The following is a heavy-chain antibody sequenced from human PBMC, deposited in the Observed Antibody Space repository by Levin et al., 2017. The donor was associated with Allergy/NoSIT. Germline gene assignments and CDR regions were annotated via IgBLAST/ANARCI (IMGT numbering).Heavy chain of an antibody. J-gene: IGHJ3*02. V-gene: IGHV1-69*04. Sequence: ASVKVSCKASGGTFSSYAISWVRQAPGQGLEWMGRIIPILGIANYAQKFQGRVTITADKSTSTAYMELSSLRSEDTAVYYCASWEAAAGLSNYLNDAFDIWGQGTMVTVSS. D-gene: IGHD6-13*01. CDR3: ASWEAAAGLSNYLNDAFDI. CDR1: GGTFSSYA. CDR2: IIPILGIA.